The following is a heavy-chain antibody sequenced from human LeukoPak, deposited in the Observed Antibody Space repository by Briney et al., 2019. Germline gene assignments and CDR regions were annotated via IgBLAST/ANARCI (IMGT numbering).Heavy chain of an antibody. D-gene: IGHD2-2*01. CDR1: GYSFTSYW. V-gene: IGHV5-51*01. J-gene: IGHJ4*02. CDR2: IYPGDSDT. CDR3: ARQYQLLQSSYYFDY. Sequence: GESLKISCKGSGYSFTSYWIGWVRQMPGKGLEWMGIIYPGDSDTRYSPSFQGQVTISADESISTAYLQWSSLKASDTAMYYCARQYQLLQSSYYFDYWGQRTLVTVSS.